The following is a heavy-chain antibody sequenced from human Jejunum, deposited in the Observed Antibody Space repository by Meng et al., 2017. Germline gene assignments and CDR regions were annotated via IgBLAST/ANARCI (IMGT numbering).Heavy chain of an antibody. J-gene: IGHJ4*02. CDR1: GFSSSPYA. CDR3: AKDAGVGHIGMLIGAISTAVHYFDS. Sequence: GESLKISCVASGFSSSPYAVTWVRQAPGKGLEWVSTTDGRGDRTYYADFARGRFTASRDNSANTLYLEMTGLRAEDTAVCYCAKDAGVGHIGMLIGAISTAVHYFDSWGQGTLVTVSS. CDR2: TDGRGDRT. D-gene: IGHD2/OR15-2a*01. V-gene: IGHV3-23*01.